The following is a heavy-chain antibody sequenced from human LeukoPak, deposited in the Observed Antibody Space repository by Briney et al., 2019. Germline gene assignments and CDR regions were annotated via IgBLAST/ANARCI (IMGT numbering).Heavy chain of an antibody. Sequence: RGSLRPSCAASGVTFSSDSMSGGRHPPGKGLEWGSAISGSGGSTYYADSVKGRFTISRENSKHTLNLQNNSLRPEETAVYYCAKRRRLELLYSYDMDVWGKGTTVTVSS. V-gene: IGHV3-23*01. J-gene: IGHJ6*03. CDR1: GVTFSSDS. D-gene: IGHD1-7*01. CDR2: ISGSGGST. CDR3: AKRRRLELLYSYDMDV.